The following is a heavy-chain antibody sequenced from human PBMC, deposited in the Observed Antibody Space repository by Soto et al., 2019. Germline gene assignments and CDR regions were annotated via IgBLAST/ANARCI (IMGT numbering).Heavy chain of an antibody. J-gene: IGHJ4*02. D-gene: IGHD1-26*01. CDR1: VSSVSSGSYY. Sequence: ETLTLPLSVSVSSVSSGSYYWSWLRPPPGKGLEWIASISRSGTTSYNPSLKSRVTISVDPSKNQFSLMLTAVTAADTAVYYCARTHSGSYYSVFNHWGRGSLVTFAS. V-gene: IGHV4-39*07. CDR3: ARTHSGSYYSVFNH. CDR2: ISRSGTT.